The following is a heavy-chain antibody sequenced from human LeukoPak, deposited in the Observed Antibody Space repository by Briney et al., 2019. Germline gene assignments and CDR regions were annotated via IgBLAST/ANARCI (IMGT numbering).Heavy chain of an antibody. CDR3: ARRSTIFGVVTVAAGMDV. V-gene: IGHV4-39*01. CDR2: IYYSGST. Sequence: SETLSLTCTVSGDSISSSNYYWGWIRQPPGKGLEWIGTIYYSGSTYYNPSLKSRVTISVDTSKNQFSLKLSSVTAADTAVYYCARRSTIFGVVTVAAGMDVWGQGTTVTVSS. CDR1: GDSISSSNYY. D-gene: IGHD3-3*01. J-gene: IGHJ6*02.